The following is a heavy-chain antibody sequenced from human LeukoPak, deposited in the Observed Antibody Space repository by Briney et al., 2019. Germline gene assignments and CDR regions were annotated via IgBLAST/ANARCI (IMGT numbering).Heavy chain of an antibody. Sequence: GASVKVSCKASGYTFTGYYMHWVRQAPGQGLEWMGWINPNSGGTNYAQKFQGRVTMTRDTSISTAYMELSRLRSDDTAVYYCVRDGVYCSSTSCSPFDDAFDIWGQGTMVTVSS. D-gene: IGHD2-2*01. J-gene: IGHJ3*02. V-gene: IGHV1-2*02. CDR2: INPNSGGT. CDR1: GYTFTGYY. CDR3: VRDGVYCSSTSCSPFDDAFDI.